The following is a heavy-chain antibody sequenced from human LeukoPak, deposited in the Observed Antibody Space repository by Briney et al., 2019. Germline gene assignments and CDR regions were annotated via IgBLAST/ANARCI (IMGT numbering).Heavy chain of an antibody. CDR2: ISSGSEDA. CDR1: GFTFSAYS. Sequence: PGGSLRLSCAASGFTFSAYSMSWIRQAPGKGLEWVSYISSGSEDALYADSVKGRFTISRDNAKNSLYLQMNSLTAEDTSVYYCVGPPCLCGGYCSTNSWGQGTLVTVDS. J-gene: IGHJ4*02. V-gene: IGHV3-11*03. CDR3: VGPPCLCGGYCSTNS. D-gene: IGHD2-2*01.